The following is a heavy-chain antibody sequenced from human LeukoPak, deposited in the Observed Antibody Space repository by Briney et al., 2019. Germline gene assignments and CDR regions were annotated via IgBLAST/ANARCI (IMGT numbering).Heavy chain of an antibody. CDR3: ARAGYFVWFFDY. V-gene: IGHV3-30*02. Sequence: GGSLRLSCAASGFTFSNFGMHWVRRAPGKGPEWVAFIRSDATEKNYADSVKGRSTISRDNSKNSMYVQMNSLRAEDTAVYYCARAGYFVWFFDYWGQGTLVTASS. CDR1: GFTFSNFG. J-gene: IGHJ4*02. CDR2: IRSDATEK. D-gene: IGHD3-9*01.